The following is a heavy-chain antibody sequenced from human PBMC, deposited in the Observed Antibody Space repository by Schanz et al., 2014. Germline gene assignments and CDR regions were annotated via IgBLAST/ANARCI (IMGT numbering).Heavy chain of an antibody. CDR1: GFSVGNKY. J-gene: IGHJ4*02. CDR2: IYIGGNT. Sequence: EVQLAESGGGLVQPGGSLRLSCAASGFSVGNKYMNWVRQAPGKGLEWVSFIYIGGNTYYADSVKGRFTISRDNSKNTVYIQMNSLRAEDTALYYCARDRRNADLDYWGQGTLVTVSS. D-gene: IGHD1-1*01. V-gene: IGHV3-66*01. CDR3: ARDRRNADLDY.